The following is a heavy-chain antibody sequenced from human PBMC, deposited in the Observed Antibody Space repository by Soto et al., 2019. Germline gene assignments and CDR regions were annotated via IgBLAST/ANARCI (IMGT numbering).Heavy chain of an antibody. CDR3: ANLGQYYDFWSGTDLGFDY. CDR1: GFTFSSYA. CDR2: ISGSGGST. V-gene: IGHV3-23*01. Sequence: EVQLLESGGGLVQPGGSLRLSCAASGFTFSSYAMSWVRQAPGKGLEWVSAISGSGGSTYYADSVKGRFTISRDNSKNTLYRQMNSLRAEDTAVYYCANLGQYYDFWSGTDLGFDYWGQGTLVTVSS. D-gene: IGHD3-3*01. J-gene: IGHJ4*02.